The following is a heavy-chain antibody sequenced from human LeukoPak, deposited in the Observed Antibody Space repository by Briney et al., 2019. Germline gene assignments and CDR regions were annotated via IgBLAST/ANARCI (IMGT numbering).Heavy chain of an antibody. CDR2: IYYSGST. Sequence: SETLSLTCTVSGASISSSSYYWGWIRQPPGKGLEWTGRIYYSGSTYYNPSLKSRVTISVDTSKNQFSLKLSSVTAADTAVYYCAGGTRYCSSTSCGSSKDVWGKGTTVTVSS. CDR1: GASISSSSYY. D-gene: IGHD2-2*01. CDR3: AGGTRYCSSTSCGSSKDV. V-gene: IGHV4-39*01. J-gene: IGHJ6*04.